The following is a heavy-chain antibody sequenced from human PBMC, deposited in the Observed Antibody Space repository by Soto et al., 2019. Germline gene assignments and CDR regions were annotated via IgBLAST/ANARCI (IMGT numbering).Heavy chain of an antibody. J-gene: IGHJ4*02. CDR3: AKRAYGSDFDY. D-gene: IGHD3-10*01. CDR1: GFTFSSYA. CDR2: ISGSGGST. V-gene: IGHV3-23*01. Sequence: EVQLLESGGGLVQPRGSLRLSCAASGFTFSSYAMNWVRQAPGKGLEWVSVISGSGGSTYYADSVKGRFTISRDNSKNTLYLQMNSLRAEDMAVYYCAKRAYGSDFDYWGQGTLVTVSS.